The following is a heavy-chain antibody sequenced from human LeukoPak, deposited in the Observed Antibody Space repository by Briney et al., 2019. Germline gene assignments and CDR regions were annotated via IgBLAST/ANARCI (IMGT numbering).Heavy chain of an antibody. D-gene: IGHD2-2*01. CDR2: ISGSGGST. Sequence: PGGSLRLSCAASGFTFSSYAMSWVRQAPGKGLEWVSAISGSGGSTYYADSVKGRFTISRDNSKNTLYLQMNSLRAEDTAVYYCARDCPRTSCHYYMDAWGKGTTVTVSS. CDR1: GFTFSSYA. V-gene: IGHV3-23*01. CDR3: ARDCPRTSCHYYMDA. J-gene: IGHJ6*03.